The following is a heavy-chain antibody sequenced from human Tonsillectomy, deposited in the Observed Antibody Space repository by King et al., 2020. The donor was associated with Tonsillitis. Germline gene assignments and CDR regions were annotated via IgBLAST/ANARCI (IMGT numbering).Heavy chain of an antibody. V-gene: IGHV4-39*01. CDR1: GGSISSSSYY. D-gene: IGHD3-22*01. Sequence: QLQESGPGLVKPSETLSLTCTVSGGSISSSSYYWGWIRQPPGKGLEWIGSIYYSGSTYYNPSLKSRVTISVDTSKNQFSLKLSSVTAADTAVYYCGRLSSELEAHDYYYYGMDVWGKGTTVTVSS. CDR3: GRLSSELEAHDYYYYGMDV. J-gene: IGHJ6*04. CDR2: IYYSGST.